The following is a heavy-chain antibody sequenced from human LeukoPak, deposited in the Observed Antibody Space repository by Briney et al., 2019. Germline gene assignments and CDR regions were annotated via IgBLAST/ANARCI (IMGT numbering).Heavy chain of an antibody. V-gene: IGHV4-59*01. CDR1: GGSISSYY. CDR3: ASSSSWYKDYYGMDV. D-gene: IGHD6-13*01. J-gene: IGHJ6*02. Sequence: SETLSLTCTVSGGSISSYYWSWIRQPPGKGLEWIGYIYYSGSTNYNPSLKSRVTISVDTSTNQFSLKLSSVTAADTAVYYCASSSSWYKDYYGMDVWGQGTTVTVSS. CDR2: IYYSGST.